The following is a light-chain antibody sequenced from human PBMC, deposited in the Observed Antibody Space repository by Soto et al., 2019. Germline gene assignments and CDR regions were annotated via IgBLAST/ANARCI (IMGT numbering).Light chain of an antibody. CDR2: AAS. J-gene: IGKJ5*01. CDR1: QGISNY. V-gene: IGKV1-9*01. CDR3: QHLDSYPIT. Sequence: DIQLTQSPSFLSASVGDRVTITCRASQGISNYVLWYQQKPGKAPKLLIYAASTLQSGVASWFSGSGSGTEFTLTISSLQPEDFAIYYCQHLDSYPITFGQGTRLEIK.